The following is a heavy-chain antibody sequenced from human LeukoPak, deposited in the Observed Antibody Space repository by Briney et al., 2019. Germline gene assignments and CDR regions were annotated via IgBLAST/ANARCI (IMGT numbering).Heavy chain of an antibody. CDR3: ARDGIRVFGVADY. D-gene: IGHD3-3*01. V-gene: IGHV1-18*01. Sequence: ASVKVSCKASGGTFSSHAINWVRQAPGQGLEWMGWISTYNGNTNYAQKVQGRVTMTTDTSTSTAYMELRSLRSDDTAVYYCARDGIRVFGVADYWGRGTLVTVSS. CDR2: ISTYNGNT. J-gene: IGHJ4*02. CDR1: GGTFSSHA.